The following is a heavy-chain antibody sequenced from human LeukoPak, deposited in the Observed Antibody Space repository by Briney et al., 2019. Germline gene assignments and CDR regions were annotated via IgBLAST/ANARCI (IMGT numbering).Heavy chain of an antibody. Sequence: SETLSLTCAVSGGSISSSNWWNWVRQPPGKGLEWIGEIYHSGSTNYNPSLKSRVTISVDTSKNQFSLKLSSVTAADTAVYYCARDELPNWFDPWGQGTLVTVSS. J-gene: IGHJ5*02. CDR3: ARDELPNWFDP. CDR1: GGSISSSNW. D-gene: IGHD1-26*01. CDR2: IYHSGST. V-gene: IGHV4-4*02.